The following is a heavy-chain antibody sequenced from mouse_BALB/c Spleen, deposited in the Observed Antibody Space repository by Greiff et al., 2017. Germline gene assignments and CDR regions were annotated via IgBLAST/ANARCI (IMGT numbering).Heavy chain of an antibody. J-gene: IGHJ4*01. CDR1: GFSLTSYG. CDR3: ARLKPYYYAMDY. Sequence: VMLVESGPGLVQPSQSLSITCTVSGFSLTSYGVHWVRQSPGKGLEWLGVIWSGGSPDYNAAFISRLSISKDNSKSQVFFKMNSLQADDTAIYYCARLKPYYYAMDYWGQGTSVTVSS. CDR2: IWSGGSP. V-gene: IGHV2-4-1*01.